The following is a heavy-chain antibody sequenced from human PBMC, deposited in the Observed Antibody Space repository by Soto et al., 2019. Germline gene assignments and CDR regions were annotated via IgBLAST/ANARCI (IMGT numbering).Heavy chain of an antibody. J-gene: IGHJ4*02. D-gene: IGHD3-10*01. V-gene: IGHV3-23*01. CDR2: INGRGDTT. CDR1: GFTFNTYA. Sequence: LRLSCAASGFTFNTYAMSWVRQAPGKGLEWVSAINGRGDTTYYADSVKGRFIISRDNSKNTISLQMSSLRAEDTAVYYCAKESEYGGSQREYYFDYWGQGILVTVSS. CDR3: AKESEYGGSQREYYFDY.